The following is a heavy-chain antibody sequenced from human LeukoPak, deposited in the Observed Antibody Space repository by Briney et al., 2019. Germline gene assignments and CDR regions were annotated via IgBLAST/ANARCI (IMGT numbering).Heavy chain of an antibody. J-gene: IGHJ4*02. D-gene: IGHD5-18*01. CDR2: LFYNGDT. V-gene: IGHV4-39*01. Sequence: SDTLSLTCSVSGASISSSAYVWGWIRPPPRKGLEWIGSLFYNGDTHHNPSLKTRVTISADTSKNQFSLKLTSVTAADTAVYYCARHWSDKWLQIYYFDYWGQGTLVTVSS. CDR1: GASISSSAYV. CDR3: ARHWSDKWLQIYYFDY.